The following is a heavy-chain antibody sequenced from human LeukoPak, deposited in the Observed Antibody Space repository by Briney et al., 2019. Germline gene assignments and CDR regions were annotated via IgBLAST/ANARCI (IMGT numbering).Heavy chain of an antibody. CDR2: INHSGST. D-gene: IGHD2-21*02. CDR3: ARHEVVTFDGMDV. CDR1: GVSFSGDY. V-gene: IGHV4-34*01. Sequence: SQTLSLTCAVYGVSFSGDYWSWIRQPPGKGLXXXXEINHSGSTNXXPSLKXXVTISVDTSKNQFSLKLSSVTAADTAVYYCARHEVVTFDGMDVWGQGTTVTVSS. J-gene: IGHJ6*02.